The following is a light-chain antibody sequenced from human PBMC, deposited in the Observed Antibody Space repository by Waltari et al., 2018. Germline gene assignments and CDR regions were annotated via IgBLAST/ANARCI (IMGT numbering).Light chain of an antibody. CDR3: CSYAGSYTWV. J-gene: IGLJ3*02. Sequence: SALTQPRSVSGSPGQSVTISCTGTTNDLGSYNYVSWYQQHPGKAPKLIILAVTKRPSGGPERLSGSKAGNTASLTISGLRAEEEAEYYCCSYAGSYTWVFGGGTKLTVV. V-gene: IGLV2-11*01. CDR2: AVT. CDR1: TNDLGSYNY.